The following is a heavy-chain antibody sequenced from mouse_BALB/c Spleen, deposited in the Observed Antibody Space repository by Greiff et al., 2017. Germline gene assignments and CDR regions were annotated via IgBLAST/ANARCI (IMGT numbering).Heavy chain of an antibody. V-gene: IGHV3-8*02. Sequence: DVKLVESGPSLVKPSQTLSLTCSVTGDSITSGYWNWIRKFPGNKLEYMGYISYSGSTYYNPSLKSRISITRDTSKNQYYLQLNSVTTEDTATYYCARYSTMIMYFDYWGQGTTLTVSS. CDR1: GDSITSGY. CDR3: ARYSTMIMYFDY. CDR2: ISYSGST. J-gene: IGHJ2*01. D-gene: IGHD2-4*01.